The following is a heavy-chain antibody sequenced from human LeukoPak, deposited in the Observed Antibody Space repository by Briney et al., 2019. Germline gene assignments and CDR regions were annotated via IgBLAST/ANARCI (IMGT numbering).Heavy chain of an antibody. CDR1: GGSFSGYY. V-gene: IGHV4-34*01. CDR2: INHSGST. Sequence: PSETLSLTCAVYGGSFSGYYWSWIRQPPGKGLEWIGEINHSGSTNYNPSLKSRVTISVDTSKNQFSLKLSSVTAADTAVYYCARGRVAYYDFWSGSGRGGWFDPWGQGTLVTVSS. D-gene: IGHD3-3*01. J-gene: IGHJ5*02. CDR3: ARGRVAYYDFWSGSGRGGWFDP.